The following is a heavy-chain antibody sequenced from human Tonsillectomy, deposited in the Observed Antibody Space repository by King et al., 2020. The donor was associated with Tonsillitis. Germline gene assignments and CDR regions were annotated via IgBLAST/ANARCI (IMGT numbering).Heavy chain of an antibody. J-gene: IGHJ4*02. CDR3: ARDYRQWVYFDY. CDR2: IYYSGST. CDR1: GGSISSGTYY. D-gene: IGHD1-26*01. V-gene: IGHV4-39*07. Sequence: LQLQESGPGLVKPSETLSLTCAVSGGSISSGTYYWGWIRQPPGKGLEWIGSIYYSGSTYYNPSLKSRVTISVDTSKNQFSLKLSSVSVADTAVYYCARDYRQWVYFDYWGQGTLVTVSS.